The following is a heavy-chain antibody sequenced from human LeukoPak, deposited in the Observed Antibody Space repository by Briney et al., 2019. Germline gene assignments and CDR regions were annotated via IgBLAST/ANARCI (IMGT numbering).Heavy chain of an antibody. CDR1: GFTFSSYW. CDR3: ARVEIVVVPAVPNFDY. CDR2: IKQDGSEK. J-gene: IGHJ4*02. V-gene: IGHV3-7*01. D-gene: IGHD2-2*03. Sequence: GGSLRLSCATCGFTFSSYWMSWVRQAPGKGLEWVANIKQDGSEKYYVDSVKGRFTISRDNAKNSLYPQMNSLRAEDTAVYYCARVEIVVVPAVPNFDYWGQGTLVTVSA.